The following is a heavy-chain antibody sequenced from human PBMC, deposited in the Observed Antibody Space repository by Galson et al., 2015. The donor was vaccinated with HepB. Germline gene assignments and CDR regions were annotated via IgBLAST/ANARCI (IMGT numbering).Heavy chain of an antibody. D-gene: IGHD6-19*01. CDR1: GFTFSSHG. CDR2: ILYDGRNK. J-gene: IGHJ4*02. V-gene: IGHV3-30*18. CDR3: AKVRRKYSSGWYGENFDY. Sequence: SLRLSCAVSGFTFSSHGMHWVRQAPGKGLEWVAVILYDGRNKYYADSVGGRFTISRDNSKNTLYLQMNSLRVEDTAVYYCAKVRRKYSSGWYGENFDYWGQGTLVTVSS.